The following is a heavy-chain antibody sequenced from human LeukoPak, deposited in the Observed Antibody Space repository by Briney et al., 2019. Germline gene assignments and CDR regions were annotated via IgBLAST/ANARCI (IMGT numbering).Heavy chain of an antibody. V-gene: IGHV3-23*01. CDR3: AKGSGYDTDFDY. CDR2: ISGSGDDT. CDR1: GFTCSTYG. J-gene: IGHJ4*02. D-gene: IGHD3-9*01. Sequence: GGSLRLSGAAAGFTCSTYGMSCVRQAPGKGLEWGSGISGSGDDTYYAASVKGRLPISRDNCENTLYLQMNRLRAEDTAVYYCAKGSGYDTDFDYWGQGTLVTVSS.